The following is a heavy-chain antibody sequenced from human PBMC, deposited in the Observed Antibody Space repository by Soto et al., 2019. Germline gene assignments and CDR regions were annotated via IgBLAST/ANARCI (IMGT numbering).Heavy chain of an antibody. D-gene: IGHD2-2*01. CDR2: INHSGST. J-gene: IGHJ6*02. V-gene: IGHV4-34*01. CDR3: ARLLGYCSSTSCSTGYYYGMDV. Sequence: LSLNCAVYGGSFSCYYWSWIRQPPGNGLEWIGEINHSGSTNYNPSLKSRVTISVDTSKNQFSLKLSSVTAAETAVYYCARLLGYCSSTSCSTGYYYGMDVWGQGTTVTVSS. CDR1: GGSFSCYY.